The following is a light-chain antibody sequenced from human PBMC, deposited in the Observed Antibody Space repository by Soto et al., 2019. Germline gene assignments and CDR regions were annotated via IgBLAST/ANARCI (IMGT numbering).Light chain of an antibody. J-gene: IGKJ1*01. Sequence: DIQLTQSPCTLSASVGDRVTITCRASQTVSNWLAWYQQKPGKAPKLLIYEASILESGVPSRFSGSGSGTEFTLTISSLQPDDFATYYCQQYNSYSGTFGQGTKVDIK. CDR3: QQYNSYSGT. CDR2: EAS. CDR1: QTVSNW. V-gene: IGKV1-5*03.